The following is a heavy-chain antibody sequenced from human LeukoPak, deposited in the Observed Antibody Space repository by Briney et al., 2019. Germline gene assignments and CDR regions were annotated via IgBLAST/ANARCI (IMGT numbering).Heavy chain of an antibody. Sequence: GESLKISCKGSGYSFTSYWIGWVRQMPGKGLEWMGIIYPGDSDTRYSPSFQGQVTISADKSISTAYLQWSSLKASDTAMYYCARGRFPYCSSTSCYAEDPFDYWGQGTLVTVSS. D-gene: IGHD2-2*01. CDR1: GYSFTSYW. V-gene: IGHV5-51*01. J-gene: IGHJ4*02. CDR3: ARGRFPYCSSTSCYAEDPFDY. CDR2: IYPGDSDT.